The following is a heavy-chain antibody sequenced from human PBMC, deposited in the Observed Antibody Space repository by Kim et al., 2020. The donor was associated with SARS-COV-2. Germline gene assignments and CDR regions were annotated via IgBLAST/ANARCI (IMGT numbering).Heavy chain of an antibody. CDR3: AKDTMVRGVTCFDY. V-gene: IGHV3-9*01. J-gene: IGHJ4*02. D-gene: IGHD3-10*01. Sequence: ADYVKGRFTMSRVNAKNSLCLQMNSLRAEDTALYYCAKDTMVRGVTCFDYWGPGTLVTVSS.